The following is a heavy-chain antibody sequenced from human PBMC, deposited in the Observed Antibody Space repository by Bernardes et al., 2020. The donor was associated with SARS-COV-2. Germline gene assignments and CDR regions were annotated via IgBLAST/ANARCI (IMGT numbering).Heavy chain of an antibody. V-gene: IGHV3-33*05. CDR2: IKYDGTSK. Sequence: GGSLRLSCAASGFRFSYYGMNWVRQAPGKGLEWVAFIKYDGTSKYYADSVKGRFTISRDDSKNTIYLQMNSLRAEDTAVYYCARGLSDFYDTSGPNPWGQGTLVTVSS. D-gene: IGHD2-21*01. CDR1: GFRFSYYG. J-gene: IGHJ5*02. CDR3: ARGLSDFYDTSGPNP.